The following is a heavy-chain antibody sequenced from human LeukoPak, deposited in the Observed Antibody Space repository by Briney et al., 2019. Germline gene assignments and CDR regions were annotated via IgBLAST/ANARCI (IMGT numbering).Heavy chain of an antibody. Sequence: GGSLRLSCAASGFTFSTYSMQWVRRAPGKGLEWVAVISYEGSNKFYADSVKGRFTISRDNAKNSLYLQMNSLRAEDTAVYYCARIFYCSGGSCPYYFDYWGQGTLVTVSS. CDR2: ISYEGSNK. CDR1: GFTFSTYS. D-gene: IGHD2-15*01. J-gene: IGHJ4*02. V-gene: IGHV3-30-3*01. CDR3: ARIFYCSGGSCPYYFDY.